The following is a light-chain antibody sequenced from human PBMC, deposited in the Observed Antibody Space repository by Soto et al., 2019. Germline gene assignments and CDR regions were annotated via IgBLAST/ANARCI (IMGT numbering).Light chain of an antibody. CDR3: QQRSNRPPLT. V-gene: IGKV3-11*01. CDR2: DAS. Sequence: EIVLTQSPATLSLSPGERATFSCRASQSLSSDLVWYQQKPGQAPRLLIYDASNRATGIPARFSGSGSGTDFTLTISSLEPEDFAVYYCQQRSNRPPLTFGGGTKVEIK. CDR1: QSLSSD. J-gene: IGKJ4*01.